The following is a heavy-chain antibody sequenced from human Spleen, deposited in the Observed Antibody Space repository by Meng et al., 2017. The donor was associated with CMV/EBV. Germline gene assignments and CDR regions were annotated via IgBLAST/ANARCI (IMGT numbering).Heavy chain of an antibody. Sequence: ASVKVSCKASGYTFTSYYMHWVRQAPGQGLEWMGIINPSGGSTSYAQKFQGRVTMTRDTSISTAYMELSRLTSDDTSMYYCARAGAVGPIDWRVGAFDIWGQGTMVTISS. D-gene: IGHD1-26*01. CDR2: INPSGGST. CDR1: GYTFTSYY. V-gene: IGHV1-46*01. J-gene: IGHJ3*02. CDR3: ARAGAVGPIDWRVGAFDI.